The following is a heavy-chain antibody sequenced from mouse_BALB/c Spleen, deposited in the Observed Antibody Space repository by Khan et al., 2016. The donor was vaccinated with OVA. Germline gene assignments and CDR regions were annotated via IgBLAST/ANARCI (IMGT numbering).Heavy chain of an antibody. CDR3: ARAYYANYREAMDY. Sequence: QVQLKQSGPGLVAPSQSLSITCTVSGFSLTGYGVNWVRQPPGKGLEWLGMIWGDGSTDYNTAPKSRLSISKDNSKSQVFLKMNNLQTDDTARYYCARAYYANYREAMDYWGQGTSVTVSS. J-gene: IGHJ4*01. V-gene: IGHV2-6-7*01. CDR1: GFSLTGYG. CDR2: IWGDGST. D-gene: IGHD2-10*01.